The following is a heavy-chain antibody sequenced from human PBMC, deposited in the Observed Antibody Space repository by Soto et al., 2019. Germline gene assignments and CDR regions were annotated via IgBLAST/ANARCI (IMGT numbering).Heavy chain of an antibody. CDR1: GFTFSNYA. CDR3: SGERTSDGRSFLTYHGLDV. J-gene: IGHJ6*02. V-gene: IGHV3-30-3*01. Sequence: QVQLVESGGGVVQPGRSLRLSCAASGFTFSNYAIHWVRQAPGKGLEWVAVIAHDGSYKFYADSVKGRFTISRDNSYKTVQLQLSRLTVEYTAVYYCSGERTSDGRSFLTYHGLDVWGQGATVTVSS. D-gene: IGHD2-15*01. CDR2: IAHDGSYK.